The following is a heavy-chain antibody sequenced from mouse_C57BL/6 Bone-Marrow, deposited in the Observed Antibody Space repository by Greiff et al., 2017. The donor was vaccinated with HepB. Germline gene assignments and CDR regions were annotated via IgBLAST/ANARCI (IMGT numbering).Heavy chain of an antibody. CDR3: ARTGIIYYGYESYDAMDY. CDR1: GYTFTSYW. Sequence: VQLQQPGAELVKPGASVKLSCKASGYTFTSYWMHWVKQRPGQGLEWIGMIHPNSGSTNYNEKFKSKATLTVDKSSSTAYLQLSSLTSEDSAVYYCARTGIIYYGYESYDAMDYWGQGTSVTVAS. D-gene: IGHD2-2*01. V-gene: IGHV1-64*01. CDR2: IHPNSGST. J-gene: IGHJ4*01.